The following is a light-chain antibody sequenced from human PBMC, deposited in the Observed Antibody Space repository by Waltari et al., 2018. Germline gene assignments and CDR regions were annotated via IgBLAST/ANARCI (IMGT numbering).Light chain of an antibody. CDR2: GAS. V-gene: IGKV3-15*01. CDR3: HQYNDGPPFN. J-gene: IGKJ2*01. Sequence: EIVMAQSPASLSVSPGERAIFSCRARQSVTTNVAWYQQTPGQPPRLLIYGASTRAPDIPARFSGSGSGTEFTLTITSPQSEDVGVYYCHQYNDGPPFNFGQGTKLEIK. CDR1: QSVTTN.